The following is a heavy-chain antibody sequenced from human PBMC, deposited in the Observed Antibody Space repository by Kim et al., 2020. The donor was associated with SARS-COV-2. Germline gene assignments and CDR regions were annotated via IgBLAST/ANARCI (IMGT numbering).Heavy chain of an antibody. D-gene: IGHD6-19*01. V-gene: IGHV3-23*01. CDR1: GFTFNIYA. Sequence: GGSLRLSCAASGFTFNIYAMSWVRQAPGKGLEWVSGIRGSGESTTYADSVKGRFTISRDNSKNTLYLQMDRLGVDDTALYYCAEISSGSSGWFEYFQHWGQGTLVTVSS. J-gene: IGHJ1*01. CDR3: AEISSGSSGWFEYFQH. CDR2: IRGSGEST.